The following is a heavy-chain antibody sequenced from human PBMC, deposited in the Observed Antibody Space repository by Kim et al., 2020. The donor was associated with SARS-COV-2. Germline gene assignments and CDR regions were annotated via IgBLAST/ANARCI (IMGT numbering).Heavy chain of an antibody. Sequence: RRVTISVDTSKNQFSLKLSSVTAADTAVYYCARGERQLVLYYYYYYGMDVWGQGTTVTVSS. V-gene: IGHV4-59*09. D-gene: IGHD6-13*01. CDR3: ARGERQLVLYYYYYYGMDV. J-gene: IGHJ6*02.